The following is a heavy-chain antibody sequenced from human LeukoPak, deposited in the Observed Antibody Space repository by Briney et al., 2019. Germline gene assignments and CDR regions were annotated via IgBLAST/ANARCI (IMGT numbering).Heavy chain of an antibody. CDR3: ARDSRPDTAMITAYFDY. CDR2: ISSSSSYI. Sequence: PGGSLRLSCAASGFTFSSYSMNWVRQAPGKGLEWVSSISSSSSYIYYADSVKGRFTISRDNAKNSLYLQMNSLRAEDTAVYYCARDSRPDTAMITAYFDYWGQGTLVTVSS. CDR1: GFTFSSYS. V-gene: IGHV3-21*01. D-gene: IGHD5-18*01. J-gene: IGHJ4*02.